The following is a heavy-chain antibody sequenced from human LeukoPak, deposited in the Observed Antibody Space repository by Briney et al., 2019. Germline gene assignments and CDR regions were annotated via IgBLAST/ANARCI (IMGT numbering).Heavy chain of an antibody. CDR1: GDSITSSSYY. CDR2: MYYTGTI. V-gene: IGHV4-39*07. Sequence: SETLSLTCTVSGDSITSSSYYWGWIRQPPGKGLEWIGTMYYTGTIYYNPSLKSRGTISVDTSKNQFSLSLSSVTAADTAVYYCARPIRNWGQGTLVIVSS. CDR3: ARPIRN. J-gene: IGHJ4*02.